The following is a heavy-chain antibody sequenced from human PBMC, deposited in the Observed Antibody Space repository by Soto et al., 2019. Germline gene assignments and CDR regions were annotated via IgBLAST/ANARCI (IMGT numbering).Heavy chain of an antibody. V-gene: IGHV4-4*02. D-gene: IGHD2-15*01. Sequence: QVQLQESAPGLVKPSWTLSITCAVSGGSISSSNWWSWVRQPPGKGLEWIGEIYHSGSTNYNPSLKSRGTISVDKSKSQFYLKLSSVTAADTAVYYCASHSDIVFKPFDYWGQGTLVTVSS. CDR2: IYHSGST. CDR1: GGSISSSNW. CDR3: ASHSDIVFKPFDY. J-gene: IGHJ4*02.